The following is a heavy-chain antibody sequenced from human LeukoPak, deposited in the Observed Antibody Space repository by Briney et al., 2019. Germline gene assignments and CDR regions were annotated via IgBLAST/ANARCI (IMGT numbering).Heavy chain of an antibody. D-gene: IGHD6-19*01. CDR3: ARRGGWPHYYCYYGMDV. CDR1: GYSFTSYW. J-gene: IGHJ6*02. V-gene: IGHV5-51*01. CDR2: IYPGDSDT. Sequence: GESLKISCKGSGYSFTSYWIGWVRQMPGKGLEWMGIIYPGDSDTRYSPSFQGQVTISADKSISTAYLQWSSLKASDTAMYYCARRGGWPHYYCYYGMDVWGQGTTVTVSS.